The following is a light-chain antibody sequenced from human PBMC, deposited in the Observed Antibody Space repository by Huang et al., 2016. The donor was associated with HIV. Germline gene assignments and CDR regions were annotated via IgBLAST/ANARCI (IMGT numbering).Light chain of an antibody. J-gene: IGKJ4*01. CDR1: QSGFYSSNKSNY. CDR2: WAS. V-gene: IGKV4-1*01. Sequence: DIVMTQSPDSLAVSLGVRATITCKSSQSGFYSSNKSNYLAWYQQKPGQPPSLLIYWASARESGVPDRFNGSGSGTDFTFTISNLQAEDVAVYYCQQYYKTPLTFGGGTKVEIK. CDR3: QQYYKTPLT.